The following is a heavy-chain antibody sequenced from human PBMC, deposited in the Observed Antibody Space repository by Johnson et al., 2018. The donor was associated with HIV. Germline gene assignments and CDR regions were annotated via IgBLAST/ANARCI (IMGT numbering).Heavy chain of an antibody. J-gene: IGHJ3*02. CDR2: IKQDGSEK. V-gene: IGHV3-7*01. Sequence: VQLVESGGGVVQPGGSLRLSCVASGITFSRYWMSWVRQAPGKGLEWVANIKQDGSEKYYVDSVKGRFTISRDNAKNSLYLQMNSLRAEDTAVYYCAKDFGYPRPRDAFDIWGQGTMVTVSS. D-gene: IGHD5-12*01. CDR3: AKDFGYPRPRDAFDI. CDR1: GITFSRYW.